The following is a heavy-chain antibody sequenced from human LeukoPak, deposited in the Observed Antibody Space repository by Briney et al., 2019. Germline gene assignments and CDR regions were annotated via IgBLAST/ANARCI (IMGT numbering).Heavy chain of an antibody. CDR1: GGSFSGYY. CDR2: INHSGST. V-gene: IGHV4-34*01. CDR3: ARGDSSVVANDY. J-gene: IGHJ4*02. Sequence: SETLSLTCAVYGGSFSGYYWSWIRQPPGKGLEWIGEINHSGSTNYNPSLKSRVTISVDTSKNQFSLKLSSVTAADTAVYYCARGDSSVVANDYWGQGTLDTVSS. D-gene: IGHD3-22*01.